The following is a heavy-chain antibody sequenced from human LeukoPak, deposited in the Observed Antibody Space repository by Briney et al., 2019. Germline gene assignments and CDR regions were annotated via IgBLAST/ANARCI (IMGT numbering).Heavy chain of an antibody. V-gene: IGHV4-34*01. J-gene: IGHJ6*03. CDR2: INHSGST. D-gene: IGHD4-17*01. CDR3: ARGDYGDYGMGFYYYYYYMDV. CDR1: GGSFSGYY. Sequence: SETLSLTCAVYGGSFSGYYWSWIRQPPGKGLEWIGEINHSGSTNYNPSLKSRVTISVDTSKNQFSLKLSSVTAADTAVYYCARGDYGDYGMGFYYYYYYMDVWGKGTTVTVSS.